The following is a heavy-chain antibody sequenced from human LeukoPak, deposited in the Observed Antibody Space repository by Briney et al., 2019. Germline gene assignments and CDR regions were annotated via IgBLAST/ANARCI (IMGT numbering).Heavy chain of an antibody. CDR2: IYHSGST. CDR3: SRESGAFCPFGY. D-gene: IGHD1-26*01. V-gene: IGHV4-30-2*01. Sequence: SQTLSLTCAVSGGSISSGGYSWSWIRQPPGKGLEWIGYIYHSGSTYYNPSLNGRVTMSLDESGNQLSLKLTSVTAADTAIYYCSRESGAFCPFGYWGQGTLVIVPS. J-gene: IGHJ4*02. CDR1: GGSISSGGYS.